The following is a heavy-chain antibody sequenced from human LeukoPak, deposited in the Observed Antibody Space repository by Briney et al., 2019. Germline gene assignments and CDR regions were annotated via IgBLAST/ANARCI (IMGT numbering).Heavy chain of an antibody. CDR1: RFTFKSYT. CDR2: ISGSGGST. J-gene: IGHJ4*02. Sequence: GGSLRLSRAVSRFTFKSYTMTWVRQAPGKGLEWVSAISGSGGSTYYADSVKGRFTISRDNSKNTLYLQMNSLRAEDTAVYYCATLKGIAVAGTDYWGQGTLVTVSS. D-gene: IGHD6-19*01. CDR3: ATLKGIAVAGTDY. V-gene: IGHV3-23*01.